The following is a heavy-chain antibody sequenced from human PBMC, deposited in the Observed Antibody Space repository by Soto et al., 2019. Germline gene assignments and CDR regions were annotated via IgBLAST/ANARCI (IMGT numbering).Heavy chain of an antibody. CDR2: VSSSSSTI. Sequence: EVQMVESGGGVVQPGGSLRLSCAASGFPFSSYSMNWVRQAPGTGLEWVSYVSSSSSTIYNADSVKGRFTISRDTAKNTLYLHMNSLRAEDTSVYYCARAALYNWNDVSWFDPWGQGTLVTVSS. CDR3: ARAALYNWNDVSWFDP. J-gene: IGHJ5*02. D-gene: IGHD1-1*01. V-gene: IGHV3-48*01. CDR1: GFPFSSYS.